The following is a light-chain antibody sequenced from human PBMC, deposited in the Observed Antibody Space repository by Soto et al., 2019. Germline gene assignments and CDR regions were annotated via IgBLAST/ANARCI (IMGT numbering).Light chain of an antibody. J-gene: IGKJ1*01. CDR3: QQYGGSPRT. CDR1: QSVNTN. Sequence: EVVMTQSPATLSVSPGERATLSCRASQSVNTNLAWYQQKPGEAPRVLIYAASTRATDVPDRFSGSGSGTDFTLTISSLQSEDFAVYYCQQYGGSPRTFGQGTKVEVK. CDR2: AAS. V-gene: IGKV3-15*01.